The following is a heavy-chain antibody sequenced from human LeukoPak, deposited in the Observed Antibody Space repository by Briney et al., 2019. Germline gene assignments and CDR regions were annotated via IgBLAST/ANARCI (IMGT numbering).Heavy chain of an antibody. CDR2: IIPILGIT. J-gene: IGHJ6*03. V-gene: IGHV1-69*04. CDR1: GGTFSSFA. D-gene: IGHD6-19*01. Sequence: SVKVSCKASGGTFSSFAISWVRQAPGQGLEWMGRIIPILGITNYAQKFQDRVTITADKYTSTVYMEVSSLGSEDTAVYYCARGQRDPGAGAGIDYYYYYMDVWGKGTTVTVSS. CDR3: ARGQRDPGAGAGIDYYYYYMDV.